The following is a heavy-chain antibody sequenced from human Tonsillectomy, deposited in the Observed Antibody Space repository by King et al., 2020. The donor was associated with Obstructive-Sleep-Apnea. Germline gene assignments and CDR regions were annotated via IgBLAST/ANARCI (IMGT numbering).Heavy chain of an antibody. D-gene: IGHD5-12*01. CDR3: ARHRGVEDYGGYGDYFDY. Sequence: QLQESGPGLVKPSETLSLTCTVSGGSISNYYWSWIRQPPGKGLEWIGYMYYSGNTNFNPSLKSRVTISADTSKIQFSLRLSSVTVADTAVYYCARHRGVEDYGGYGDYFDYWGQGTLVTVSS. V-gene: IGHV4-59*08. CDR1: GGSISNYY. CDR2: MYYSGNT. J-gene: IGHJ4*02.